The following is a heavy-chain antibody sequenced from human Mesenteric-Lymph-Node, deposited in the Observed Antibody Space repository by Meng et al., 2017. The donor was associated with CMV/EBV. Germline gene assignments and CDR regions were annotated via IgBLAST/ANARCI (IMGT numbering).Heavy chain of an antibody. D-gene: IGHD5-18*01. V-gene: IGHV4-38-2*02. CDR1: GYSISSGYY. CDR2: LYHSGTT. CDR3: ARGAYSYSGYIDY. J-gene: IGHJ4*02. Sequence: SETLSLTCTVSGYSISSGYYWAWVRQPPGKGLEWIGTLYHSGTTYNNRSFKSRVTISVDTSKNQFSLKVTSVTAADTAVYFCARGAYSYSGYIDYWGQGTLVTVSS.